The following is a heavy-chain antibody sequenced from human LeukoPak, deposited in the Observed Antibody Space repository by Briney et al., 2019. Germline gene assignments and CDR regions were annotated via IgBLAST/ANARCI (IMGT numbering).Heavy chain of an antibody. D-gene: IGHD6-13*01. CDR1: GYTFTGYY. CDR2: INPNSGGT. V-gene: IGHV1-2*02. CDR3: ARDYVGSSSWYDY. J-gene: IGHJ4*02. Sequence: ASVKLSCKASGYTFTGYYMHWVRQAPGQGLEWMGWINPNSGGTNYAKKLQGRVTMTRDTSISTAYMELSRLRSDDTAVYYCARDYVGSSSWYDYWGQGTLVTVSS.